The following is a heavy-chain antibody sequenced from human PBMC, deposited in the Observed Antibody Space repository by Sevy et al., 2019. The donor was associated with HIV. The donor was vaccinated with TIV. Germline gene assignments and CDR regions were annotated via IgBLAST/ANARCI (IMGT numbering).Heavy chain of an antibody. D-gene: IGHD2-2*01. Sequence: GALRLSCAASGFTFSYYYISWIRQAPGKGLEWVSYISSSGCTIYYADSVKGRFTISRENAENSLYLQMNSLRAEDTAVYYCARDSTVVVPAANSNYYYGMDVWGQGTTVTVSS. CDR2: ISSSGCTI. CDR1: GFTFSYYY. CDR3: ARDSTVVVPAANSNYYYGMDV. J-gene: IGHJ6*02. V-gene: IGHV3-11*01.